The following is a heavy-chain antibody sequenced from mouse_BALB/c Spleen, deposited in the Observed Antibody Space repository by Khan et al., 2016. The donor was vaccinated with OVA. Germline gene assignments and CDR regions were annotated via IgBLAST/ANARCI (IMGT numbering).Heavy chain of an antibody. J-gene: IGHJ2*01. D-gene: IGHD1-1*01. Sequence: QLEESGPGLVKPSQSLSLTCTVTGYSITSGYAWNWIRQFPGSKLEWMGYISYSGGTSYNPSLKSRISITRDTSKNQFSLQLNSVTTEDTATYYCARGNYYGYYFDYWGQGTPLTVSS. CDR1: GYSITSGYA. CDR2: ISYSGGT. V-gene: IGHV3-2*02. CDR3: ARGNYYGYYFDY.